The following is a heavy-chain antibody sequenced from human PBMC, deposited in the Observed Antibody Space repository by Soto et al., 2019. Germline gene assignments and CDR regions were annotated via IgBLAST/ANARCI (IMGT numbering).Heavy chain of an antibody. Sequence: LSLTCTVSGGSISSSSYYWGWIRQPPGKGLEWIGSIYYSGSTYYNPSLKSRVTISVDTSKNQFSLKLSSVTAADTAVYYCARLTTYYDFWSGTSNPDYGMDVWGQGTTVTVSS. D-gene: IGHD3-3*01. CDR1: GGSISSSSYY. CDR3: ARLTTYYDFWSGTSNPDYGMDV. J-gene: IGHJ6*02. V-gene: IGHV4-39*01. CDR2: IYYSGST.